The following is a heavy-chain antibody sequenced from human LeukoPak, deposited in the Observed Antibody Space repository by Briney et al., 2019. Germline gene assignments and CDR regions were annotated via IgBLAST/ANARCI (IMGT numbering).Heavy chain of an antibody. D-gene: IGHD5-12*01. CDR2: IWYDGNKK. Sequence: GGSLRLSCAVSGFTFSSYGMHWVRQAPGKGLEWVAVIWYDGNKKDYVDSVKGRFTISRDNSKNTLYLQMDSLRAEDTAVYYCARGTADGRDGYNYLFDYWGQGTLVTVSS. J-gene: IGHJ4*02. V-gene: IGHV3-33*01. CDR3: ARGTADGRDGYNYLFDY. CDR1: GFTFSSYG.